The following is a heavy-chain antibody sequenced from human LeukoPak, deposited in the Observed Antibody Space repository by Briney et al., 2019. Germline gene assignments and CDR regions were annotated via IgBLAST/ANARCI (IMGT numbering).Heavy chain of an antibody. D-gene: IGHD2-2*01. Sequence: SETLSLTCAVYGGSFSGYYWSWIRQPPGKGLEWIGETNHSGSTNYNPSLKSRVTISVDTSKNQFSLKLSSVTAADTAVYYCARKVWEIVVVPAASSRHNWFDPWGQGTLVTVSS. V-gene: IGHV4-34*01. J-gene: IGHJ5*02. CDR1: GGSFSGYY. CDR3: ARKVWEIVVVPAASSRHNWFDP. CDR2: TNHSGST.